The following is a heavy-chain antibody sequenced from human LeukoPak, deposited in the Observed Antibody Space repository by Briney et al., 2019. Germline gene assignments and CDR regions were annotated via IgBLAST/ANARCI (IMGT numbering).Heavy chain of an antibody. CDR1: GGSISSGSYY. Sequence: SETLSLTCTVSGGSISSGSYYWGWIRQPPGKGLEWIGNIYYSGSTYYNPSLKSRVTISVDTSKNQFSLKLSSVTAADTAVYYCARGWGIDYWGQGTLVTVSS. CDR3: ARGWGIDY. CDR2: IYYSGST. D-gene: IGHD3-16*01. J-gene: IGHJ4*02. V-gene: IGHV4-39*07.